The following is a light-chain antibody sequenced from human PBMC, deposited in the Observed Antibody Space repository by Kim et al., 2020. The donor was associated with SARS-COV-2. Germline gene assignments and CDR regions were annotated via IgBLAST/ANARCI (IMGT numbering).Light chain of an antibody. J-gene: IGLJ3*02. Sequence: SYELTKPPSVSVAPGKTARITCGGNNIGSKSVHWYQQKPGQAPVLVIYYDSDRPSGIPERFSGSNSGNTATLTISRVEAGDEADYSCQVWDSSSDHWVFGGGTQLTVL. V-gene: IGLV3-21*04. CDR1: NIGSKS. CDR3: QVWDSSSDHWV. CDR2: YDS.